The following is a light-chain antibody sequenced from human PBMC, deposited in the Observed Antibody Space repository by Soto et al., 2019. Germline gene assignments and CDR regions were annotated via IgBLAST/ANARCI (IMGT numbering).Light chain of an antibody. V-gene: IGLV2-23*01. CDR1: GSALVNYNL. CDR3: CSCVSGSPFDVL. Sequence: QSVLTEPASVSGSPGQSITISCTGTGSALVNYNLVSWYQQPPGQAPRLVIYESTKRPSGLSDRFSGSKSGNTASLTISGLQAEDEADYYCCSCVSGSPFDVLFGGGTKVTVL. J-gene: IGLJ3*02. CDR2: EST.